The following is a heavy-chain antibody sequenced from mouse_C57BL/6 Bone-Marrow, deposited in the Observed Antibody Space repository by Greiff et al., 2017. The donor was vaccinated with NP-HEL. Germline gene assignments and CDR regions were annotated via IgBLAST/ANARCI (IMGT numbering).Heavy chain of an antibody. CDR2: ISSGSSTI. CDR1: VFTFSDYG. V-gene: IGHV5-17*01. Sequence: EVQGEESGGGLVKPVGSPKLPCAASVFTFSDYGMHWVRQSPEKGLEGVAYISSGSSTIYYADTVKGRCTISRANANNTLVLQTTSLGSEDTAMYYCARLGYGSIAYAMDYWGQGPSVTVSS. D-gene: IGHD1-1*01. J-gene: IGHJ4*01. CDR3: ARLGYGSIAYAMDY.